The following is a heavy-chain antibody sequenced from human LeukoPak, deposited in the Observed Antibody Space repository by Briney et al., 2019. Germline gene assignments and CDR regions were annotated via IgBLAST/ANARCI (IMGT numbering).Heavy chain of an antibody. J-gene: IGHJ5*02. V-gene: IGHV4-34*01. CDR2: INHSGST. CDR3: ARNLRPIVGAPFDP. D-gene: IGHD1-26*01. CDR1: GGSFSGYY. Sequence: SETLSLTCAVYGGSFSGYYWSWIRQPPGKGLEWIGEINHSGSTNYNPSLKSRVTISVDTSKNQFSLKLSSVTAADTAVYYCARNLRPIVGAPFDPWGQGTLVTVSS.